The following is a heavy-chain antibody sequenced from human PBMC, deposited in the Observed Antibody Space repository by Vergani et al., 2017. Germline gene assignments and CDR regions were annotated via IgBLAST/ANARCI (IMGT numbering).Heavy chain of an antibody. D-gene: IGHD1-26*01. CDR3: ARSAIVGATPGAFDI. J-gene: IGHJ3*02. Sequence: QVQLVQSGAEVKKPGASVKVFCKAAGYTFTGYYMHWVRQDPGQGLEWMGWINPNSGGTNYAQKFQGWVTMTRDTAISTAYMELSRLRSDDTAVYYCARSAIVGATPGAFDIWGQGTMVTVSS. V-gene: IGHV1-2*04. CDR1: GYTFTGYY. CDR2: INPNSGGT.